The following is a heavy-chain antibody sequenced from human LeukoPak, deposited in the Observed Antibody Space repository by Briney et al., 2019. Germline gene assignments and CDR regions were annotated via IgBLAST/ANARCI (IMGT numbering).Heavy chain of an antibody. CDR1: GFTFTRSA. D-gene: IGHD4-11*01. J-gene: IGHJ3*02. CDR3: AAVSGTVDGFDI. CDR2: IIVASGDT. Sequence: ASVKVSCKTSGFTFTRSAVQWVRQARGQRLEWIGRIIVASGDTDHTQKLQGRVTITRDMSTSTAYMELNSLRSEDTAVYYCAAVSGTVDGFDIWGQGTMVTVSS. V-gene: IGHV1-58*01.